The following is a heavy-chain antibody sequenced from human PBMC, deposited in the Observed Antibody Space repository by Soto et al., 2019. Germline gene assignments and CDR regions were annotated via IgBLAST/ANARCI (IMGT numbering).Heavy chain of an antibody. Sequence: QITVKESGPPLVKPTQTLTLTCTFSGFSLSSSGVGVAWIRQPPGKALEWLALIYWDDDERYRPSLRSRLTITKDTSKNQVVLTMTNVDPVDTATYFCTHKGGRGAGMDVWGQGTTVTASS. CDR3: THKGGRGAGMDV. CDR2: IYWDDDE. V-gene: IGHV2-5*02. D-gene: IGHD2-15*01. J-gene: IGHJ6*02. CDR1: GFSLSSSGVG.